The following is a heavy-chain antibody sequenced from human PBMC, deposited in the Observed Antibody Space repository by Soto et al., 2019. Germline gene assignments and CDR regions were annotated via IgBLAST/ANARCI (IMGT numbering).Heavy chain of an antibody. CDR1: GGSISSNY. V-gene: IGHV4-59*01. CDR3: ARDFAYFDS. Sequence: NPSETLSLTCTVSGGSISSNYWTWIRQPPGKGLEWIGYVYHTGRTSYNPSLKSRVSISMDTSKNQFSLNLDSVTAADTAVYFCARDFAYFDSWGQGTLVTVSS. CDR2: VYHTGRT. J-gene: IGHJ4*02. D-gene: IGHD3-3*01.